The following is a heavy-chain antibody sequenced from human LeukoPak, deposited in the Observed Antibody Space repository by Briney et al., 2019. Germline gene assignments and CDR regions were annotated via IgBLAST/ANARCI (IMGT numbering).Heavy chain of an antibody. CDR1: GYSYTSNW. D-gene: IGHD6-19*01. CDR3: ARQSVSGWSDYYYYMDV. V-gene: IGHV5-51*01. J-gene: IGHJ6*03. Sequence: GESLKISCKGSGYSYTSNWIGWVRQMPGKGLEWIGIIYPGDSDTRYSPSFQGQVTISADKSISTAYLQWSSLKASDTAMYYCARQSVSGWSDYYYYMDVWGKGTTVTVSS. CDR2: IYPGDSDT.